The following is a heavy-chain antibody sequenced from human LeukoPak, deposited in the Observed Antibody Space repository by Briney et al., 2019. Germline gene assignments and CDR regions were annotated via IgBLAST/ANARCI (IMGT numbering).Heavy chain of an antibody. CDR3: ARGRVVVAANYYYYYGMDV. Sequence: ASVKVSCKASGYTFTSYAMHWVRQAPGQRLEWMGWMNPNSGNTGYAQKFQGRVTMTRNTSISTAYMELSSLRSEDTAVYYCARGRVVVAANYYYYYGMDVWGQGTTVTVSS. CDR1: GYTFTSYA. D-gene: IGHD2-15*01. CDR2: MNPNSGNT. V-gene: IGHV1-8*02. J-gene: IGHJ6*02.